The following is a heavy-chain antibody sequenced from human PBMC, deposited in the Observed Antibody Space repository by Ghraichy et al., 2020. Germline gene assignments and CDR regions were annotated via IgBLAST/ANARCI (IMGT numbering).Heavy chain of an antibody. V-gene: IGHV3-21*01. Sequence: GGSLRLSCAASGFLFSDYSMSWVRQAPGKGLEWISSVTNTGDYIYYADSVKGRFTVSRDNAENSLDLQMNSLTAEDTAVYYCVRDWRWLQSFDSWGQGTLVTVSS. CDR1: GFLFSDYS. J-gene: IGHJ4*02. D-gene: IGHD5-24*01. CDR2: VTNTGDYI. CDR3: VRDWRWLQSFDS.